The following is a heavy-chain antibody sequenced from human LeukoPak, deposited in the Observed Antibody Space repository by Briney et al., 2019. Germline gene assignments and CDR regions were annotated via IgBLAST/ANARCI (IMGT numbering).Heavy chain of an antibody. J-gene: IGHJ4*02. Sequence: GGSLRLSCAVSGFIGGDGYMNWVRQAPGKGLEWLSVIYRGGATYYADSVKGRFFISRDSSKNTWHLQLNSLRGEDTAVYCCAGASSNGVAIDATSFDLWGQGTRVIVSS. CDR3: AGASSNGVAIDATSFDL. D-gene: IGHD2-15*01. V-gene: IGHV3-66*01. CDR2: IYRGGAT. CDR1: GFIGGDGY.